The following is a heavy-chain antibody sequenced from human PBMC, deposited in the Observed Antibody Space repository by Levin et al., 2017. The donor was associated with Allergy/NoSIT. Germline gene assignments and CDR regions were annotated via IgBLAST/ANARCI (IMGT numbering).Heavy chain of an antibody. J-gene: IGHJ4*02. CDR2: INPSGGST. CDR3: ARSGDCAGGVCYRYYFDY. D-gene: IGHD2-8*02. Sequence: ASVKVSCKASGYTFTSYYMHWVRQAPGQGLEWMGIINPSGGSTSYAQKFQGRVTMTRDTSTSIVYMELSSLRSEDTAVYYCARSGDCAGGVCYRYYFDYWGQGTLVTVSS. V-gene: IGHV1-46*03. CDR1: GYTFTSYY.